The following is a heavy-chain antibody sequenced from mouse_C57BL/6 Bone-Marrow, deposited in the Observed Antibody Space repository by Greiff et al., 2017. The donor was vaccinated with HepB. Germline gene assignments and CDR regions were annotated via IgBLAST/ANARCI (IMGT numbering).Heavy chain of an antibody. CDR2: IYPRSGNT. Sequence: VQGVESGAELARPGASVKLSCKASGYTFTSYGISWVKQRTGQGLEWIGEIYPRSGNTYYNEKFKGKATLPADKSSSTAYMELRSLTSEDSAVYFCAKSRNYYGNPYFDYWGQGTTLTVSS. J-gene: IGHJ2*01. V-gene: IGHV1-81*01. CDR1: GYTFTSYG. D-gene: IGHD1-1*01. CDR3: AKSRNYYGNPYFDY.